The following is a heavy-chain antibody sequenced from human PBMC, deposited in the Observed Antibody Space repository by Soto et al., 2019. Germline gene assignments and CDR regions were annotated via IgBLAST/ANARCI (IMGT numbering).Heavy chain of an antibody. V-gene: IGHV4-59*01. D-gene: IGHD4-4*01. CDR3: ARDGYTVTPNYYYGMDV. Sequence: QVQLQESGPGLVKPSETLSLTCTVSGGSISSYYWSWIRQPQGKGLEWIGYIYYNGNTNYNPSLKSRVTISVDTSKTQCSLKLSSVTAADTAVYYCARDGYTVTPNYYYGMDVWGQGTTVTVSS. CDR1: GGSISSYY. CDR2: IYYNGNT. J-gene: IGHJ6*02.